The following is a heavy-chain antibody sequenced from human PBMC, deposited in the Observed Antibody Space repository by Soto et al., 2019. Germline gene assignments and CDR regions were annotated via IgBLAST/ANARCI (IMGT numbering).Heavy chain of an antibody. J-gene: IGHJ4*02. CDR3: ARTNLGSGPAFDY. Sequence: XGSRRLSCAASGFTFSSYSMNWVRQAPGKGLEWVSYIISSSSIIYYADSVKGRFTISRDNAKNSLYLQMNSLRDEDTAVYYCARTNLGSGPAFDYWGQGTLVTVSS. CDR2: IISSSSII. CDR1: GFTFSSYS. V-gene: IGHV3-48*02.